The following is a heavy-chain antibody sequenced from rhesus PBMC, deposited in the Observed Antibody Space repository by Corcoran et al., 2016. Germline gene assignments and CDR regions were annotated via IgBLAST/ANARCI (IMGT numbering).Heavy chain of an antibody. CDR1: GGSISDSSV. D-gene: IGHD4-23*01. Sequence: QLHLPESGPGVVKPSETLSLTCAVSGGSISDSSVWRWIRQPPGKGLEWIGHSHDSRSSTNYNPALKSRVTISKDTSKNQFALELTSVTAADTAVYYCATLSTVYWYVDLWGPGTPITVSS. V-gene: IGHV4S10*01. CDR2: SHDSRSST. CDR3: ATLSTVYWYVDL. J-gene: IGHJ2*01.